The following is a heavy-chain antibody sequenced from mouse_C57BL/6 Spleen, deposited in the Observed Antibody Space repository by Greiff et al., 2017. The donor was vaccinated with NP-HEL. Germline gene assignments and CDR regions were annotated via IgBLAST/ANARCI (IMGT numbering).Heavy chain of an antibody. CDR2: INPNNGGT. Sequence: EVQLQESGPELVKPGASVKIPCKASGYTFTDYNMDWVKQSHGKSLEWIGDINPNNGGTIYNQKFKGKATLTVDKSSSTAYMELRSLTSEDTAVYYCARALLRLYAMDYWGQGTSVTVSS. J-gene: IGHJ4*01. CDR3: ARALLRLYAMDY. D-gene: IGHD1-2*01. V-gene: IGHV1-18*01. CDR1: GYTFTDYN.